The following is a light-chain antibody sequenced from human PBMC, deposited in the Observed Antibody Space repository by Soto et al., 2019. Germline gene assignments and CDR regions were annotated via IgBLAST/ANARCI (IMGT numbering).Light chain of an antibody. CDR3: QQYNSFPYT. Sequence: DIHMTQSPSTLSASVGDRVTMTCRASQSISSWLAWYQQKPGRAPDLLIYEASSLQSGVPSRFSGSGSGTEFTLTISSLQPDDFATYYCQQYNSFPYTFGQGTKLEIK. CDR1: QSISSW. J-gene: IGKJ2*01. CDR2: EAS. V-gene: IGKV1-5*03.